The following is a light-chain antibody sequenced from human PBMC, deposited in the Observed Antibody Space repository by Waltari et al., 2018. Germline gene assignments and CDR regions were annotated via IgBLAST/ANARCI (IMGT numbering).Light chain of an antibody. J-gene: IGLJ3*02. CDR3: CSYSSSRTFDWV. Sequence: QSALTQPASVSGSPGQSITISCTGSSCDIGNYNFVSWYQQFPGKAPKLMIFEVNRRPSGVSSRFSGSKSGNTASLTISGLQAEDEADYYCCSYSSSRTFDWVFGGGTKLTVL. CDR1: SCDIGNYNF. CDR2: EVN. V-gene: IGLV2-14*01.